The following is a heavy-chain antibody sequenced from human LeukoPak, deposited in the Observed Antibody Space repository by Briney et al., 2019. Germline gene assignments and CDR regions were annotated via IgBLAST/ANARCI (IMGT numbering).Heavy chain of an antibody. Sequence: PGRSLRLSCAASGFTFDDYAMHWVRHAPGKGLEWVSGISWNSGSIGYADSVKGRFTISRDNAKNSLYLQMNSLRAEDMALYYCAKGRYGYAYAFDIWGQGTMVTVSS. D-gene: IGHD5-18*01. J-gene: IGHJ3*02. CDR3: AKGRYGYAYAFDI. V-gene: IGHV3-9*03. CDR2: ISWNSGSI. CDR1: GFTFDDYA.